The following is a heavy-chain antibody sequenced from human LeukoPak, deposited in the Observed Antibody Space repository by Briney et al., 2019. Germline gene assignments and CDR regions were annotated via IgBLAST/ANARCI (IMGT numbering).Heavy chain of an antibody. Sequence: PGGSLRLSCAASGFTSSSYAMSSVPQAPGQGLEWVSGISGSGGSTYYADSVKGRFTSSRDNSRNTLYLQMHSPSAEDTAVYYCASLHGYSSGWYEVNYWGQGTLVTVSS. J-gene: IGHJ4*02. V-gene: IGHV3-23*01. CDR2: ISGSGGST. CDR3: ASLHGYSSGWYEVNY. CDR1: GFTSSSYA. D-gene: IGHD6-13*01.